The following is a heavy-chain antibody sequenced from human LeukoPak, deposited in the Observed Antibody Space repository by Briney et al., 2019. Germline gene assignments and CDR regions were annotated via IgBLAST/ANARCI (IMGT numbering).Heavy chain of an antibody. CDR2: ISGSGGST. CDR1: GFTFSSYA. V-gene: IGHV3-23*01. CDR3: ARDALQSYDSSGGDFDY. J-gene: IGHJ4*02. Sequence: GGSLRLSCAASGFTFSSYAMSWVRQAPGKGLEWVSAISGSGGSTYYADSVKGRFTISRDNAKSSLYLQMNSLRAEDTAVYYCARDALQSYDSSGGDFDYWGQGTLVTVSS. D-gene: IGHD3-22*01.